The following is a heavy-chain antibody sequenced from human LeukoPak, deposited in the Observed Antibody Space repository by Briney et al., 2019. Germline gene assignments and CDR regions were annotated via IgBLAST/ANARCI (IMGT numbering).Heavy chain of an antibody. V-gene: IGHV3-33*01. D-gene: IGHD6-6*01. CDR3: ARDLVSSSSSRDYYYAVDV. Sequence: GGSLRLSCEASGFTFSGYGMHWVRQAPGKGLEWVSGTWYHGNNKYYADSVKGRFTISRDNSKNTLYLQMNSLRAEDTAVYYCARDLVSSSSSRDYYYAVDVWGQGTTVTVSS. CDR1: GFTFSGYG. J-gene: IGHJ6*02. CDR2: TWYHGNNK.